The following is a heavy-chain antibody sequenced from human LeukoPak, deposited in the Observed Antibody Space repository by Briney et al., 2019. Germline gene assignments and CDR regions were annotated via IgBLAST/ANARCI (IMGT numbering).Heavy chain of an antibody. CDR1: GGSISSGSYY. J-gene: IGHJ4*02. V-gene: IGHV4-61*02. CDR3: ARRSWPYYFVY. Sequence: SETLSLTCTVSGGSISSGSYYWSWIRQPAGKGLEWIGRIYTSGSTNYNPSLKSRVTISVDTSKNHFSLKLSSVTAADTAVYYCARRSWPYYFVYWGQGTLVTVSS. CDR2: IYTSGST. D-gene: IGHD6-13*01.